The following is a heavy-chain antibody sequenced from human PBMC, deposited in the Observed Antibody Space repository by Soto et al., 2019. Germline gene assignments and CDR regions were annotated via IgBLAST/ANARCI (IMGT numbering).Heavy chain of an antibody. CDR3: ATRIAPTGRYYFDS. V-gene: IGHV3-53*02. CDR2: VFTDGNT. CDR1: GFNVSRNY. J-gene: IGHJ4*02. Sequence: EVQLVETGGGLIQPGGSLRLFCEASGFNVSRNYMNWIRQAPGKGLEWVALVFTDGNTFYADSVKGRFTISRDSSKNTLSLQMNSLRAEDTAVYYCATRIAPTGRYYFDSWGQGTLVTVSS. D-gene: IGHD6-13*01.